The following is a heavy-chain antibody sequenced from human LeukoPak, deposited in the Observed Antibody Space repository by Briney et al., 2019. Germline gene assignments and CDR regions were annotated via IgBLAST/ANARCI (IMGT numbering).Heavy chain of an antibody. Sequence: GGSLRLSCAASGFTFSSYWMHWVRQAPGKGLVWVSRIKSDGSSTSYADSVKGRFTISRDNAKNTLYLQMNSLRAEDTAVCYCTRVPYLGGQGTLVTVSS. CDR2: IKSDGSST. J-gene: IGHJ4*02. D-gene: IGHD2/OR15-2a*01. V-gene: IGHV3-74*01. CDR1: GFTFSSYW. CDR3: TRVPYL.